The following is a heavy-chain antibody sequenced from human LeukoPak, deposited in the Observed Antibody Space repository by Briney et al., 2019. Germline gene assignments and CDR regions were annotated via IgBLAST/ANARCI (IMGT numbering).Heavy chain of an antibody. Sequence: SVKVSCKASGDTFSSHTIAWVRQAPGQGLEWMGRIIPILDLAGYAQKFRDRVTITADKSTSTAYMELSSLRSEDTAVYYCARDGAPLRMATPTAVTDYWGQGTLVTVSS. CDR1: GDTFSSHT. CDR2: IIPILDLA. J-gene: IGHJ4*02. CDR3: ARDGAPLRMATPTAVTDY. V-gene: IGHV1-69*04. D-gene: IGHD4-17*01.